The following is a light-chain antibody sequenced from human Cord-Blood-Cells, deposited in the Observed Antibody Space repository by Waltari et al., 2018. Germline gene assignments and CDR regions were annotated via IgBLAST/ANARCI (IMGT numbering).Light chain of an antibody. CDR3: AAWDASLNGWV. Sequence: QSVLTQPPSASGTPGQRVTISWSGSSSNIGRNTVNWYQQLPGTAPKLLIYSNNQRPSGVPDRFSGSKSGTSASLAISGLQSEDEADYYCAAWDASLNGWVFGGGTKLTVL. V-gene: IGLV1-44*01. J-gene: IGLJ3*02. CDR1: SSNIGRNT. CDR2: SNN.